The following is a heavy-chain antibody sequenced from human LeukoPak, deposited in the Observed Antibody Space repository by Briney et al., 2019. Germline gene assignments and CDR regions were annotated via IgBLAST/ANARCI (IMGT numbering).Heavy chain of an antibody. V-gene: IGHV3-23*01. CDR3: AKDLSRHTAAGSPFDY. D-gene: IGHD6-13*01. CDR2: ISGSGGST. CDR1: GFTFSSYA. Sequence: GGSLRLSCAASGFTFSSYAMSWVRQAPGKGLEWVSAISGSGGSTYYADSVKGRFTISRDNSKNTLYLQMNSLRAEDTAVYYCAKDLSRHTAAGSPFDYWGQETLVTVSS. J-gene: IGHJ4*02.